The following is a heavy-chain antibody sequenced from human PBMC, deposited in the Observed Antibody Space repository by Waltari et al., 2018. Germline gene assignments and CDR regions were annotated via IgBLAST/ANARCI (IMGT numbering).Heavy chain of an antibody. CDR3: ARDVNGVLDY. CDR2: IRQDGLDR. D-gene: IGHD2-8*01. V-gene: IGHV3-7*01. Sequence: EVQLVESGGGLVQPGGSLRLSCAASGFSLSSYWMSWVRPAPGEGREWVANIRQDGLDRGHGDSVKGRFIISRDNARNSVYLQMNSLTAEDTAVYYCARDVNGVLDYWGQGTLVTVSS. CDR1: GFSLSSYW. J-gene: IGHJ4*02.